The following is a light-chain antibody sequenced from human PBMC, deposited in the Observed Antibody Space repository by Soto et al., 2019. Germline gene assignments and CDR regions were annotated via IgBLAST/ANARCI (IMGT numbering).Light chain of an antibody. CDR1: SSDVGGYNY. V-gene: IGLV2-14*01. Sequence: ALTQPASVSGSPGQSITISCTGTSSDVGGYNYVSWYQQHPGKAPKLMIYEVSNRPSGVSNRFSGSKSGNTASLTISGLQAEDEADYYCCSYVGGNTYVFGTGTKVTVL. J-gene: IGLJ1*01. CDR3: CSYVGGNTYV. CDR2: EVS.